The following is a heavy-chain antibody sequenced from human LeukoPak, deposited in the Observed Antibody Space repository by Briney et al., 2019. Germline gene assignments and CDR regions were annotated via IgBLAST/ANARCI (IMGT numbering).Heavy chain of an antibody. V-gene: IGHV4-59*01. Sequence: PSETLSLTCTVSGGSISSYYWSWIRQPPGKGLEWIGYIYYSGSTNYNPSLKSRVTISVDTSKNQFSLKLISVTAADTAVYYCARAVDRRAGGDYWGQGTLVTVSS. J-gene: IGHJ4*02. D-gene: IGHD3-16*01. CDR1: GGSISSYY. CDR3: ARAVDRRAGGDY. CDR2: IYYSGST.